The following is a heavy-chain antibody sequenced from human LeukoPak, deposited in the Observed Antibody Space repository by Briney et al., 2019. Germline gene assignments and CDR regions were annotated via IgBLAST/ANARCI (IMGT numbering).Heavy chain of an antibody. CDR3: ARNPPHGWELLVYFDY. CDR1: GGSISSYY. CDR2: IYYSGST. J-gene: IGHJ4*02. Sequence: SETLSLTCTVSGGSISSYYWSWIRQPPGKGLEWIGYIYYSGSTNYNPSLKSRVTISVDTSKNRFSLKLSSVTAADTAVYYCARNPPHGWELLVYFDYWGQGTLVTVSS. D-gene: IGHD1-26*01. V-gene: IGHV4-59*01.